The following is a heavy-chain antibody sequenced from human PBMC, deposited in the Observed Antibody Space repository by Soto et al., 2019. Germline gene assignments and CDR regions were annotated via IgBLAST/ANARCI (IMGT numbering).Heavy chain of an antibody. CDR3: AKDRFLAAAGRFRVGDY. Sequence: GGSLRLSCAASGFTFSSYGMHWVRQAPGKGLEWVAVISYDGSNKYYADSVKGRFTISRDNSKNTLYLQMNSLRAEDTAVYYCAKDRFLAAAGRFRVGDYWGQGTLVTVSS. J-gene: IGHJ4*02. CDR1: GFTFSSYG. CDR2: ISYDGSNK. V-gene: IGHV3-30*18. D-gene: IGHD6-13*01.